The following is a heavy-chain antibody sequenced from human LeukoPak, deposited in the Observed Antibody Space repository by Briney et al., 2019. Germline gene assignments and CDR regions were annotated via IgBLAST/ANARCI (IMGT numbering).Heavy chain of an antibody. V-gene: IGHV4-30-4*01. Sequence: SETLSLTCTVSGGSISSGDYYWSWIRQPPGKGLEWIGYIYYSGSTYYNPSLKSRVTMSVDTSKNQFSLKLSSVTAADTAVYYCAMSSPYDFWSGYRFDYWGQGTLVTVSS. D-gene: IGHD3-3*01. CDR1: GGSISSGDYY. CDR3: AMSSPYDFWSGYRFDY. J-gene: IGHJ4*02. CDR2: IYYSGST.